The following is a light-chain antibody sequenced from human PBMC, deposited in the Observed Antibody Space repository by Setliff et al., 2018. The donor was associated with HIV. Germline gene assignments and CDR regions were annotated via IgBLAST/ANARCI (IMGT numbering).Light chain of an antibody. V-gene: IGLV2-23*02. CDR3: CSYAIGDTWI. CDR2: NVN. CDR1: SSDVGDTGS. Sequence: QSVLAQPASVSGSPGQSITISCTGSSSDVGDTGSVSWYHQHPGELPKLILYNVNQRPSGTSSRFSGSKSGSTASLTVSGLQTADEGTYYCCSYAIGDTWIFGGGTKVTVL. J-gene: IGLJ2*01.